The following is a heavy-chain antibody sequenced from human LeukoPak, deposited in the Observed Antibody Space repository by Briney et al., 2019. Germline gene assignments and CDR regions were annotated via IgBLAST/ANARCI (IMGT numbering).Heavy chain of an antibody. CDR2: IYYSGST. Sequence: PSETLSLTCTVSGGSISSGDYYWSWIRRPPGKGLEWIGYIYYSGSTYYNPSLKSRVTISVDTSKNQFSLKLSSVTAADTAVYYCARTRTADILTGDPFDYWGQGTLVTVSS. CDR3: ARTRTADILTGDPFDY. CDR1: GGSISSGDYY. D-gene: IGHD3-9*01. V-gene: IGHV4-30-4*01. J-gene: IGHJ4*02.